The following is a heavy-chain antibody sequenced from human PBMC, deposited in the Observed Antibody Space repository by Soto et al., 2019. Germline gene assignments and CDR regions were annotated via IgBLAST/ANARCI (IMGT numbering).Heavy chain of an antibody. CDR3: ARHVRRTWWFDP. CDR1: GGSISSGGYY. D-gene: IGHD1-1*01. Sequence: SETLSLTCTVSGGSISSGGYYWSWVRQHPGKGLEWIGYIYYSGSTNYNPSLKSRVTISVDTSKNQFSLKLSSVTAADTAVYYCARHVRRTWWFDPWGQGTLVTVSS. CDR2: IYYSGST. J-gene: IGHJ5*02. V-gene: IGHV4-61*08.